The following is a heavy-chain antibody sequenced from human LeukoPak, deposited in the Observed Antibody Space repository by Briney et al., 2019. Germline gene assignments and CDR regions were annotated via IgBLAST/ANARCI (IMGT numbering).Heavy chain of an antibody. CDR1: GGSISSYY. D-gene: IGHD2-15*01. V-gene: IGHV4-59*01. CDR2: IYYSGST. J-gene: IGHJ6*03. Sequence: SETPSLTCTVSGGSISSYYWSWIRQPPGKGLEWIGYIYYSGSTNYNPSLKSRVTISVDTSKNQLSLKLSSVTAADTAVYYCASGYCSGGSCYYYMDVWGKGTTVTVSS. CDR3: ASGYCSGGSCYYYMDV.